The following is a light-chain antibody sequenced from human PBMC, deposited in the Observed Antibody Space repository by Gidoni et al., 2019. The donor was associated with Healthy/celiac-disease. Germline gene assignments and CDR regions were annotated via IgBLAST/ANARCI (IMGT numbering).Light chain of an antibody. Sequence: SSDLTPDPAVSVALGQTVRIPCQGDSLRSYYASWYQQKPGQAPVLVIYGKNNRPSGIPDRFSGSSSGNTASLTITGAQAEDEADYYCNSRDSSGNHPVVFGGGTKLTVL. J-gene: IGLJ2*01. V-gene: IGLV3-19*01. CDR3: NSRDSSGNHPVV. CDR2: GKN. CDR1: SLRSYY.